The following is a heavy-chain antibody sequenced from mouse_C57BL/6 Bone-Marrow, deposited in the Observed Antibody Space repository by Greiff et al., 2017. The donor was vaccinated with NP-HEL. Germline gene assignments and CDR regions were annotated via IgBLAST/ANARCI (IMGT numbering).Heavy chain of an antibody. CDR1: GFTFSDFY. CDR3: ARDETTVVPFAY. CDR2: SRNKANDYTT. D-gene: IGHD1-1*01. V-gene: IGHV7-1*01. J-gene: IGHJ3*01. Sequence: EVKVVESGGGLVQSGRSLRLSCATSGFTFSDFYMEWVRQAPGKGLEWIAASRNKANDYTTEYSASVKGRFIVSRDTSQSILYLQMNALRAEDTAIYYCARDETTVVPFAYWGQGTLVTVSA.